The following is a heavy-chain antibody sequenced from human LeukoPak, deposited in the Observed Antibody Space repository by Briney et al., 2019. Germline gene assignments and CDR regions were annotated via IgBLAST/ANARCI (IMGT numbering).Heavy chain of an antibody. D-gene: IGHD2-2*01. CDR3: ARGSGYCSSTSCYLRWGYFDY. CDR1: GYTFTSYY. V-gene: IGHV1-46*01. Sequence: GASVKVSCKASGYTFTSYYMHWVRQAPGQGLEWMGIINPSGGSTSYAQKFQGRVTMTRDMSTSTVYMELSSLTSEDTAVYYRARGSGYCSSTSCYLRWGYFDYWGQGTLVTVSS. CDR2: INPSGGST. J-gene: IGHJ4*02.